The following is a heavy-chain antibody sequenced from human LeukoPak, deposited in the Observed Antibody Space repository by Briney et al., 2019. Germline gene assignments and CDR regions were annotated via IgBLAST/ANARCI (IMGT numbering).Heavy chain of an antibody. CDR3: AKWRDTALVQYFDY. CDR2: ISTDGTYT. D-gene: IGHD5-18*01. CDR1: GFTFSSYW. V-gene: IGHV3-74*03. Sequence: GGSLRLSCAASGFTFSSYWMHWVRQAPGKGLVWVSRISTDGTYTEYADSVKGRFTISRDNAKNSLYLQMNSLRAEDTAVYYCAKWRDTALVQYFDYWGQGTLVTVSS. J-gene: IGHJ4*02.